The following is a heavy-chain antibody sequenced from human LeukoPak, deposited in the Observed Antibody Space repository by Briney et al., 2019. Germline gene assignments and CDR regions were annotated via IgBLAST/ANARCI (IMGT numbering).Heavy chain of an antibody. Sequence: SETLSLTCTVSGGSISSYYWSWIRQPPGKGLEWIGYIYYSGSTNYNPSLKSRVTISVDTSKNQFSLKLSSVTAADTAVYYCAGSFVAAAGDYWGQGTLVTVSS. J-gene: IGHJ4*02. CDR2: IYYSGST. CDR3: AGSFVAAAGDY. V-gene: IGHV4-59*01. D-gene: IGHD6-13*01. CDR1: GGSISSYY.